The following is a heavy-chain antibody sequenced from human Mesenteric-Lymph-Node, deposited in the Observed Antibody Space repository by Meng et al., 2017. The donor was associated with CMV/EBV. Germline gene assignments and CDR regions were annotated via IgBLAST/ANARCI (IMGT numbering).Heavy chain of an antibody. CDR2: ISYSGST. CDR3: ARVRYNSLDY. CDR1: GGSIRTYY. V-gene: IGHV4-59*01. J-gene: IGHJ4*02. Sequence: ESLKISCTVSGGSIRTYYWSWIRQPPGKGLEWIGYISYSGSTNYNPSLKSRVTISIDTSKNQFSLKLTSLTAADTAVYYCARVRYNSLDYWGQGTLVTVSS. D-gene: IGHD1-1*01.